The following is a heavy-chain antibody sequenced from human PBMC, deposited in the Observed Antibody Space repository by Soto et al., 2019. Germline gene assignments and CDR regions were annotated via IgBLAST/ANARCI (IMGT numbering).Heavy chain of an antibody. V-gene: IGHV3-30*04. J-gene: IGHJ1*01. Sequence: QVHLVESGGGVVQPGRSLRLSCAASGFSFSSYVMHWVRQAPGKGLEWVALESFDESDKQYADSVKGRFTISRDNSKNTLYLQMNRLTAEDTAVYYCAREDASSRYAGTFQHWGQGTLVIVSS. CDR3: AREDASSRYAGTFQH. CDR2: ESFDESDK. D-gene: IGHD3-16*01. CDR1: GFSFSSYV.